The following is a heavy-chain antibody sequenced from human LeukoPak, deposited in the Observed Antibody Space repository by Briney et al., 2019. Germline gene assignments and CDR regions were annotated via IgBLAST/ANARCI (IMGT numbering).Heavy chain of an antibody. CDR1: GYSFTGYY. V-gene: IGHV1-2*02. CDR2: INPNSGGT. J-gene: IGHJ4*02. CDR3: ARANSASYDSGSYYSDY. D-gene: IGHD3-10*01. Sequence: ASVKVSCKASGYSFTGYYMHWVRQAPGQGLEWMGWINPNSGGTNYAQKFQGRVTMTRDTSISTAYMELSRLRSDDTAVYYCARANSASYDSGSYYSDYWGRGTLVTVSS.